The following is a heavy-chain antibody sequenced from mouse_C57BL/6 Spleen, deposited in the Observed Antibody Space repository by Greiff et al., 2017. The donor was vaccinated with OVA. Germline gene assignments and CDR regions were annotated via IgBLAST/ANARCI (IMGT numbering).Heavy chain of an antibody. CDR1: GFTFSDYG. CDR3: ARNTNWDRMDY. Sequence: VQRVESGGGLVKPGGSLKLSCAASGFTFSDYGMHWVRQSPGKGLEWLGVIWSGGSTDYNAAFISRLSISKDNSKSQVFFKMNSLQADDTAIYYCARNTNWDRMDYWGQGTSVTVSS. V-gene: IGHV2-2*01. J-gene: IGHJ4*01. CDR2: IWSGGST. D-gene: IGHD4-1*02.